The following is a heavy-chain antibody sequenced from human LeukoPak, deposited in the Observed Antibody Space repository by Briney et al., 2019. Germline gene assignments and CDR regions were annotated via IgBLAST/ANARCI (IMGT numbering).Heavy chain of an antibody. CDR2: INHSGST. CDR1: GGSFSGYY. CDR3: ARGASTLRYFDWLLYDY. V-gene: IGHV4-34*01. J-gene: IGHJ4*02. D-gene: IGHD3-9*01. Sequence: SETLSLTCAVYGGSFSGYYWRWIRQPPGKGLEWIGEINHSGSTNYNPSLKSRVTISVDTSKNQFSLKLSSVTAADTAVYYCARGASTLRYFDWLLYDYWGQGTLVTVSS.